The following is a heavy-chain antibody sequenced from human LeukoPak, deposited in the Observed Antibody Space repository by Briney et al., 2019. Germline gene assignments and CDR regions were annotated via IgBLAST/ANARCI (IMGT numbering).Heavy chain of an antibody. CDR3: AKDLIAAAGPGWFDP. CDR1: GFTFSSYA. V-gene: IGHV3-23*01. J-gene: IGHJ5*02. CDR2: ISGSGGST. Sequence: PGGSLRLSCAASGFTFSSYAMSWVRQAPGKGLEWVSAISGSGGSTYYADSVKGRFTISRDNSKSTLYLQMNSLRAEDTAVYYCAKDLIAAAGPGWFDPWGQGTLVTVSS. D-gene: IGHD6-13*01.